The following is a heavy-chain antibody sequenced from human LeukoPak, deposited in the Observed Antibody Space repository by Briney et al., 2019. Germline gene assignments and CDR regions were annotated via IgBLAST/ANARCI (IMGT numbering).Heavy chain of an antibody. V-gene: IGHV4-61*02. CDR3: ARQTLGSGSYRHSGDFDL. J-gene: IGHJ2*01. CDR1: GGSISSGFYY. Sequence: PSETLSLTCTVSGGSISSGFYYWSCIRQPAGKGLEWIGRIYTSGSTNYNPSLKSRVTISVDTSKNQFSLQLNSVTPEDTAVYYCARQTLGSGSYRHSGDFDLWGRGTLVTVSS. D-gene: IGHD3-10*01. CDR2: IYTSGST.